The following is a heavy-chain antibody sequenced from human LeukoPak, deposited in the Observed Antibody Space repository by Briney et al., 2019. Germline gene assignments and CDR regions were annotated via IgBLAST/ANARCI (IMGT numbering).Heavy chain of an antibody. D-gene: IGHD3-22*01. CDR3: ARDLGFYYDSSGYYHHDAFDI. Sequence: SETLSLTCTVSGGSISSYYWSWIRQPPGKGLEWIGYIYYSGSTNYNPSLKSRVTISVDTSKNQFSLKLSSVTAADTAVYYCARDLGFYYDSSGYYHHDAFDIWGQGTMVTVSS. V-gene: IGHV4-59*12. CDR2: IYYSGST. J-gene: IGHJ3*02. CDR1: GGSISSYY.